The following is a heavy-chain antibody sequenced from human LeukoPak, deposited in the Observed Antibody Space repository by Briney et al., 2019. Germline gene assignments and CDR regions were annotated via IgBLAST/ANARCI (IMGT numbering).Heavy chain of an antibody. CDR3: ARGGASSKWFDP. Sequence: PSQTLSLTCTVSGGSISSGGYYWSWIRQHPGKGLEWIAFIHSSGTTNYNPSLKSRVSISVDTSNNQFSLNVNSVTAADTAVYYCARGGASSKWFDPWGQGTLVTVSS. D-gene: IGHD6-13*01. V-gene: IGHV4-31*03. J-gene: IGHJ5*02. CDR1: GGSISSGGYY. CDR2: IHSSGTT.